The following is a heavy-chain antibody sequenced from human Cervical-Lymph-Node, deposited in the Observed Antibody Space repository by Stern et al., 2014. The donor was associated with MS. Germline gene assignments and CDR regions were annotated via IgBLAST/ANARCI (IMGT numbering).Heavy chain of an antibody. Sequence: VQLVESGAEVKKPGASVTVSCKASGYTFTSYGISWVRQAPGQGLEWMGSMRAVNGNTNYAKKLQGRVIMTTDTSTSTDYMELRSLRSDDTAVYYWARGLRGSENAFDIWGQGTMVTVSS. V-gene: IGHV1-18*01. J-gene: IGHJ3*02. D-gene: IGHD2-15*01. CDR1: GYTFTSYG. CDR3: ARGLRGSENAFDI. CDR2: MRAVNGNT.